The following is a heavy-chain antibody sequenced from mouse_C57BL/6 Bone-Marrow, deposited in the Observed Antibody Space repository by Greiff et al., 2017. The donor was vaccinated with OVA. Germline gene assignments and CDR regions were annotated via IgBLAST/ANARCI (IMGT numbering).Heavy chain of an antibody. CDR1: GFTFSNYW. CDR3: TVGTVVSNWYFDV. V-gene: IGHV6-3*01. Sequence: EVKVEESGGGLVQPGGSMKLSCVASGFTFSNYWMNWVRQSPEKGLEWVAQIRLKSDNYATHYAESVKGRFTISRDDSKSSVYLQMNNLRAEDTGIYYCTVGTVVSNWYFDVWGTGTTVTVSS. CDR2: IRLKSDNYAT. D-gene: IGHD1-1*01. J-gene: IGHJ1*03.